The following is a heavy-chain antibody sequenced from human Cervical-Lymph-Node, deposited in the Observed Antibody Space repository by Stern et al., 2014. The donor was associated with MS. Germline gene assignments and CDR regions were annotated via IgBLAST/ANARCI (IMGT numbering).Heavy chain of an antibody. CDR3: AGLNSAYYYGMDV. Sequence: QLVQSGAEVKKPGSSVKVSCKASGGTFSSYGISWVRQAPGQGLARRGGIIPIFGTPNYAQKFQGRVTITADESTSTAYMELSSLRSEDTAVYSCAGLNSAYYYGMDVWGQGTTVTVSS. V-gene: IGHV1-69*01. D-gene: IGHD1-1*01. CDR2: IIPIFGTP. CDR1: GGTFSSYG. J-gene: IGHJ6*02.